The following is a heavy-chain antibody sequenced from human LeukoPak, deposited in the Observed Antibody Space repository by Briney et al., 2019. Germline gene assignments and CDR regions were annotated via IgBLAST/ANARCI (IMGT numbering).Heavy chain of an antibody. Sequence: SETLSLTCTVSGGSISSYYWSWIRQPPGKGLEWIGYIYYSGSTNYNPSLKGRVTISVDTSKNQFSLKLSSVTAADTAVYYCARHGTSIVGATNFDYWGQGTPVTVSS. V-gene: IGHV4-59*08. D-gene: IGHD1-26*01. CDR3: ARHGTSIVGATNFDY. CDR2: IYYSGST. J-gene: IGHJ4*02. CDR1: GGSISSYY.